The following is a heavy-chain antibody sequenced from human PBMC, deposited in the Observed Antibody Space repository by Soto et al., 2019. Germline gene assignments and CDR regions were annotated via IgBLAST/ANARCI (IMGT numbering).Heavy chain of an antibody. V-gene: IGHV1-18*01. CDR1: GYTFNSHG. J-gene: IGHJ3*01. Sequence: ASVKVSCKASGYTFNSHGISWVRQAPGQRLEWMGWISVYDGQTNYAQNSQGRVTMTTDTFTSTAYMELTGLTSGDTAVYYCARPDYYNTGSGAFDLWGQGTMVTVSS. CDR2: ISVYDGQT. CDR3: ARPDYYNTGSGAFDL. D-gene: IGHD3-22*01.